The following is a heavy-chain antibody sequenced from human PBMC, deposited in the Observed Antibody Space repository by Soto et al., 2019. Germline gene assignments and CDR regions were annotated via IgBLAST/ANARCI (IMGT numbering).Heavy chain of an antibody. V-gene: IGHV3-33*01. D-gene: IGHD1-26*01. Sequence: QVQLVESGGGVVQPGRPLRLSCAASGFTFSSYGMHWVRQAPGKGLEWVAVIWYDGSNKYYADSVKGRFTISRDNSKNTLYLQMNSLRAEDTAVYYCARDRPVGASEDYWGQGTLVTVSS. CDR3: ARDRPVGASEDY. CDR2: IWYDGSNK. J-gene: IGHJ4*02. CDR1: GFTFSSYG.